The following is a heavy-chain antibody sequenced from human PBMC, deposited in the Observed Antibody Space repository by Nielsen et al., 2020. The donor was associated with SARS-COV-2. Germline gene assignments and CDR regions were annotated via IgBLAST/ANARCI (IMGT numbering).Heavy chain of an antibody. J-gene: IGHJ6*02. V-gene: IGHV3-48*03. CDR1: GFPFSSYE. CDR2: IGGNGRNI. D-gene: IGHD3-3*01. Sequence: GESLKISCAASGFPFSSYEMNWVRQAPGKALEWLSYIGGNGRNIFYADSVKGRFTISRDNAENSLSLQMNSLRAEDTAVYYCARDIGYYDFWSGYYSGHYYYGMDVWGQGTTVTVSS. CDR3: ARDIGYYDFWSGYYSGHYYYGMDV.